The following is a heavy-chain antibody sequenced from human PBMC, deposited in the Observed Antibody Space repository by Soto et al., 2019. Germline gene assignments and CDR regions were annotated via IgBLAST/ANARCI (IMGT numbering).Heavy chain of an antibody. CDR2: IYHSGST. Sequence: SETLSLTCAVSGGSISSGGYSWSWIRQPPGKGLEWIGYIYHSGSTYYNPSLKSRVTISVDRSKNQFSLKLSSVTAADTAVYYCARDRDSYGFDYWGQGTLVTVS. V-gene: IGHV4-30-2*01. CDR3: ARDRDSYGFDY. J-gene: IGHJ4*02. CDR1: GGSISSGGYS. D-gene: IGHD5-18*01.